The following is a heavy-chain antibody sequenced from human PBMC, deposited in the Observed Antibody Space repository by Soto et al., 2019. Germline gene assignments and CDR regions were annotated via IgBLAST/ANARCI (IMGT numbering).Heavy chain of an antibody. CDR2: IHYSRGT. J-gene: IGHJ6*02. CDR3: ARVRVTLFGEDPLFYYGLDV. D-gene: IGHD3-10*02. Sequence: LSLTCTVSGGSISSVDYYWSWIRQPPGKGLEWVGHIHYSRGTDYNPSLKSRLTISLDTSKNLFSLKLSSVTVADTAVYYCARVRVTLFGEDPLFYYGLDVWGQGTTVTVSS. CDR1: GGSISSVDYY. V-gene: IGHV4-30-4*01.